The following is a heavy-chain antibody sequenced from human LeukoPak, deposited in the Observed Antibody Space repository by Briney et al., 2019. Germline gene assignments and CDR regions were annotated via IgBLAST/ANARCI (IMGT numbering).Heavy chain of an antibody. D-gene: IGHD2-15*01. CDR3: AGDGYCSSGSCYGSYDY. J-gene: IGHJ4*02. CDR1: GFIFSKYS. Sequence: GGSLRLSCAASGFIFSKYSMHWVRQAPGKGLEWVSYISSSSDTIYYADSVKGRFTISRDNAKNSLYLQMNSLRDEDTAVYYCAGDGYCSSGSCYGSYDYWGQGTLVTVSS. CDR2: ISSSSDTI. V-gene: IGHV3-48*02.